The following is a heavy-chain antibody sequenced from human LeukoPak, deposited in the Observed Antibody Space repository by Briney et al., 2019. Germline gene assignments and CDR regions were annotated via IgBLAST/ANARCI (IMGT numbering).Heavy chain of an antibody. CDR1: GGSFSGYY. J-gene: IGHJ4*02. CDR3: ARYSSPDY. D-gene: IGHD6-19*01. CDR2: INHSGST. V-gene: IGHV4-34*01. Sequence: SETLSLTCAVYGGSFSGYYWSWIRQPPGKGLEWIGEINHSGSTNYNPSLKCRVTISVDTSKNQFSLKLSSVTAADTAVYYCARYSSPDYWGQGTLVTVSS.